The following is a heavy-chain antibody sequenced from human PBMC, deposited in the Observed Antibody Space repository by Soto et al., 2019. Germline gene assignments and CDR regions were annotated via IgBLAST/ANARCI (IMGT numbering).Heavy chain of an antibody. J-gene: IGHJ4*02. V-gene: IGHV4-59*01. CDR3: ASVDWYSSLSGYFDY. CDR2: IYYSGST. D-gene: IGHD6-6*01. Sequence: PSETLSLTCTVSGGSISSYYWSWIRQPPGKGLEWIGYIYYSGSTNYNPSLKSRVTISVDTSKNQFSLKLSSVTAADTAVYYCASVDWYSSLSGYFDYWGQGTLVTVSS. CDR1: GGSISSYY.